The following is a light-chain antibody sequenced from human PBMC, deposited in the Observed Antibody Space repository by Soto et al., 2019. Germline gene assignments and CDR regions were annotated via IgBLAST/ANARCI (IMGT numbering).Light chain of an antibody. CDR3: CSYTRSGTLI. CDR2: DVS. V-gene: IGLV2-14*01. CDR1: SSDIGDYNY. J-gene: IGLJ1*01. Sequence: QSVLTQPASVPGSPGQSITISCVGTSSDIGDYNYVSWYQQHPGKVPKVIIYDVSNRPSGVSYRFSATKSGNMASLTISGLQAEDEADYYCCSYTRSGTLIFGTGTKVTVL.